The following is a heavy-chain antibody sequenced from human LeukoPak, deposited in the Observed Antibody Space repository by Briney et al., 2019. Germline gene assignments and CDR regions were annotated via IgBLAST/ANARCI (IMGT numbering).Heavy chain of an antibody. D-gene: IGHD1-26*01. CDR1: GGSFSGYS. V-gene: IGHV4-34*01. Sequence: SETLSLTCAVYGGSFSGYSWSWIRQPPGKGLEWIGEINHSGSTNYNPSLKSRVTISVDTSKNQFSLKLSSVTAADTAVYYCARGPSGIVGATRVFQHWGQGTLVTVSS. CDR3: ARGPSGIVGATRVFQH. CDR2: INHSGST. J-gene: IGHJ1*01.